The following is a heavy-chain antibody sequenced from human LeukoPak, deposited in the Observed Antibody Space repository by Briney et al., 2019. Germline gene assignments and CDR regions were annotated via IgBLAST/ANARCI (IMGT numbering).Heavy chain of an antibody. CDR2: MNPNSGRT. CDR1: GYTFTDYH. CDR3: ARETSSRYFDY. J-gene: IGHJ4*02. Sequence: ASVKVSCKTSGYTFTDYHIHWVRQAPGQGLEWMGWMNPNSGRTGYAQNFQGRITITRNTSISTAYMELSSLRSEDTAVYYCARETSSRYFDYWGQGTLVTVSS. V-gene: IGHV1-8*03.